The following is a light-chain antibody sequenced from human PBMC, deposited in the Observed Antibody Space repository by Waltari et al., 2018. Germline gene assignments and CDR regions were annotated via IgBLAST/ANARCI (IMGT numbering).Light chain of an antibody. CDR2: DFN. CDR3: KSFTRRSTWV. Sequence: QSALTQPDSLSGSPGQSITISCTRTTSDAGASYPVSWYQQHPGKAPKHIIYDFNNRPSGVSNRFSGSNSGDTASLTISGLQAEDEADYYCKSFTRRSTWVFGGGTKLTVL. V-gene: IGLV2-14*01. CDR1: TSDAGASYP. J-gene: IGLJ3*02.